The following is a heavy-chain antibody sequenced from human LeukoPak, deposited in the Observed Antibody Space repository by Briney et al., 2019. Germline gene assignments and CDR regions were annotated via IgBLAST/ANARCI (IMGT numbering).Heavy chain of an antibody. CDR3: ARTYYYDSSGYYYC. CDR1: GYTFTGYY. CDR2: INPNSGGT. D-gene: IGHD3-22*01. J-gene: IGHJ4*02. Sequence: ASVKVSCKASGYTFTGYYMHWVRQAPGQGLEWMGWINPNSGGTNYAQKFQGRVTMTRDMSISTAYMELSRLRSDDTAVYYCARTYYYDSSGYYYCWGQGTLVTVSS. V-gene: IGHV1-2*02.